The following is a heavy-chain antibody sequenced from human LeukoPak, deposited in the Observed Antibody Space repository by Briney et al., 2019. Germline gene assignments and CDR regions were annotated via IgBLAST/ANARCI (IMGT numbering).Heavy chain of an antibody. V-gene: IGHV3-64*01. D-gene: IGHD5-12*01. CDR1: GFSFSSFA. CDR2: IGSHGGSK. J-gene: IGHJ3*02. Sequence: GGSLRLSCQASGFSFSSFAMHWVRQAPGRGLEYVSGIGSHGGSKQYATSVTGRFIISRDNAEDTLYLQMSSLRAEDTAVYFCARGGGAFDIWGQGTMVTVSS. CDR3: ARGGGAFDI.